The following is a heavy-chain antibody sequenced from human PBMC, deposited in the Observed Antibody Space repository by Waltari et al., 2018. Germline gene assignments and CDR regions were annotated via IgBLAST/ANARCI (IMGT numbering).Heavy chain of an antibody. J-gene: IGHJ4*02. CDR3: AHGDILTGYYGPFDY. CDR2: IYWNDDK. V-gene: IGHV2-5*01. CDR1: GFSLGNSGVG. D-gene: IGHD3-9*01. Sequence: ITLKESGPTLVKPTQTLTLTCTFSGFSLGNSGVGVGRIREPPGKALEWLALIYWNDDKRYSPSLKSRLTITKDTSKNQVVLTMTNMDPVDTSTYYCAHGDILTGYYGPFDYWGQGTLVTVSS.